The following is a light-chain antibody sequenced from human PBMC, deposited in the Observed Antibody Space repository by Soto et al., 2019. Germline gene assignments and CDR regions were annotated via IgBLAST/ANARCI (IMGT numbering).Light chain of an antibody. J-gene: IGKJ1*01. V-gene: IGKV3-20*01. CDR1: QSISHY. CDR3: QQFGISPWT. Sequence: EIVLTQSPGTLSLSPWERATLSCRANQSISHYLAWYQQKPGQPPRLLIYATSTRATGIPDRFSGSGSVTNFTLTISRLEPEDFAVYYCQQFGISPWTFGQGTKVDIK. CDR2: ATS.